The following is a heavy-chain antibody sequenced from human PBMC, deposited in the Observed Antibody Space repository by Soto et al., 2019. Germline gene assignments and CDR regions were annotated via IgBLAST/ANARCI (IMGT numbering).Heavy chain of an antibody. CDR1: GFTFNNAW. Sequence: EVQLVESGGGLVKPGGSLRLSCAASGFTFNNAWMTWVRQAPGKGLEWVGRIKSKADGGIIDYAAPVRGRFTISRDDSKNTVYLQMNSLKTEYTAMYYCNTDPGGSTGGQGTMVTVSS. CDR3: NTDPGGST. V-gene: IGHV3-15*01. CDR2: IKSKADGGII. J-gene: IGHJ3*01.